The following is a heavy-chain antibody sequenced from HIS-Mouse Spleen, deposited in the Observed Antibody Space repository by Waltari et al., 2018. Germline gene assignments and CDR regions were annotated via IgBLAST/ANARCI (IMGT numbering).Heavy chain of an antibody. D-gene: IGHD6-19*01. Sequence: QVQLVESGGGVVQPGRSLRLAFAASGFTFRRCGLHWVRQDPGKGLEWVAVISYDGSNKYYADSVKGRFTISRDNSKNTLYLQMNSLRAEDTAVYYCAKASSGWLDYWGQGTLVTVSS. CDR2: ISYDGSNK. J-gene: IGHJ4*02. CDR3: AKASSGWLDY. CDR1: GFTFRRCG. V-gene: IGHV3-30*18.